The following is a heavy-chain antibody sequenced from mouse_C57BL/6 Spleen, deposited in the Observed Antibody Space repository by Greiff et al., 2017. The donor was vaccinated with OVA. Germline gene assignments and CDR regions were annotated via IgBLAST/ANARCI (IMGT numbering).Heavy chain of an antibody. CDR3: ASLILTGYVDV. CDR1: GFSLTSYG. Sequence: VHLVESGPGLVQPSQSLSITCTVSGFSLTSYGVHWVRQSPGKGLEWLGVIWSGGCTDYNAAFISRLSISKDNSKSQVFIKMNSLQADDTAIYYCASLILTGYVDVWGTGTTVTVSS. D-gene: IGHD1-1*01. CDR2: IWSGGCT. J-gene: IGHJ1*03. V-gene: IGHV2-2*01.